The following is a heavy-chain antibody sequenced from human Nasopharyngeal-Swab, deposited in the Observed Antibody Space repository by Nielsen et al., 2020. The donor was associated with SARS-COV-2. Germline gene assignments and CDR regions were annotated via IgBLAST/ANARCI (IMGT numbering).Heavy chain of an antibody. CDR1: GGSFSGYY. J-gene: IGHJ4*02. Sequence: SETLSLTCAVYGGSFSGYYWSWIRQPPGKGLEWIGEINHSGSTNYNPSLKSRVTISLDTSKNQFSLKLSSVTAADTAVYYCARGTIFGVVTGTDYWGQGTLVTVSS. D-gene: IGHD3-3*01. CDR3: ARGTIFGVVTGTDY. V-gene: IGHV4-34*01. CDR2: INHSGST.